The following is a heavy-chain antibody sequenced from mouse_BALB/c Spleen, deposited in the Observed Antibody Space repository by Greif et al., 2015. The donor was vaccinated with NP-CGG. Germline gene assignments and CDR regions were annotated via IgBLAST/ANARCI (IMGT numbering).Heavy chain of an antibody. V-gene: IGHV14-4*02. Sequence: EVQLQQSGAELVRSGASVKLSCTASGFNIKDYYMHWVKQRSEQGLEWIGWIDPENGDTEYAPKFQGKATMTADTSSNTAYLQLSSLTSEDTAVYYCNAAYRCTFAYWGQGTLVTVSA. D-gene: IGHD2-14*01. CDR2: IDPENGDT. J-gene: IGHJ3*01. CDR3: NAAYRCTFAY. CDR1: GFNIKDYY.